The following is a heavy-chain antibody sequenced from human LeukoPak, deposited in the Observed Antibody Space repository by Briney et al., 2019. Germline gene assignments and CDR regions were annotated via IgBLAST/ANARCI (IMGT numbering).Heavy chain of an antibody. CDR3: ARFYGYQLLLSYYYYGMDV. D-gene: IGHD2-2*01. J-gene: IGHJ6*02. Sequence: SETLSLTCTVSGGSISSGGYYWSWIRQHPGKGLEWIGYIYYSGSTYYNPSLKSRVTISVDTSKNQFSLKLSSVAAADTAVYYCARFYGYQLLLSYYYYGMDVWGQGTTVTVSS. CDR2: IYYSGST. CDR1: GGSISSGGYY. V-gene: IGHV4-31*03.